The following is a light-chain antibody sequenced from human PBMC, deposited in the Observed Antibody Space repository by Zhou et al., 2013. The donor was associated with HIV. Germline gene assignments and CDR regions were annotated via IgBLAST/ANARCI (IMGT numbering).Light chain of an antibody. J-gene: IGKJ3*01. CDR1: QDITYY. Sequence: DIQMTQSPSSLSASVGDSVTITCQASQDITYYLNWYQHKPGEAPKLLIYDASNLETGVPSRFSGSGYGTNFTFTISSLQPEDIATYYCQQYDNLLFTFG. CDR3: QQYDNLLFT. V-gene: IGKV1-33*01. CDR2: DAS.